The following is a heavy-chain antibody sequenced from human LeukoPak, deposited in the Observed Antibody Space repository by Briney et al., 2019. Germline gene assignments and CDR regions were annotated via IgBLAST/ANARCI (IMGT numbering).Heavy chain of an antibody. J-gene: IGHJ4*02. CDR1: GGSISSGSYY. V-gene: IGHV4-61*09. Sequence: PSETLSLTCTVSGGSISSGSYYWSWIRQPAGKGLEWIGHIYTSGSTNYNPSLKSRVTISLDTSKNQSSLKLSCVTPADTAVYYCARHTLARRDGYNWFDYWGQGTLVTVSS. D-gene: IGHD5-24*01. CDR2: IYTSGST. CDR3: ARHTLARRDGYNWFDY.